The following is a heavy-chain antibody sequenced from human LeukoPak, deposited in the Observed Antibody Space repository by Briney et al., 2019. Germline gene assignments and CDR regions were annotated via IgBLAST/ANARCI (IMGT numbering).Heavy chain of an antibody. Sequence: GGSLRLPCAASGFTFSSYWMHWVRQAPGKGLVWVSRINTDGSSTSYADSVKGRFTISRDNAKNSLYLQMNSLRAEDMALYYCAKGGYTDAFDIWGQGTMVTVSS. J-gene: IGHJ3*02. V-gene: IGHV3-74*01. CDR3: AKGGYTDAFDI. CDR1: GFTFSSYW. CDR2: INTDGSST. D-gene: IGHD5-18*01.